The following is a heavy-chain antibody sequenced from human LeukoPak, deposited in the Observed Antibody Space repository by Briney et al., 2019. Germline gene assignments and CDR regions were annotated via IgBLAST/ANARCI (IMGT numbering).Heavy chain of an antibody. D-gene: IGHD3-3*01. Sequence: GGSLSLSCAASGFTFSSYAMHWVRQAPGKGLEWVAVISYDGSNKYYADSVKGRFTISRDNSKNTLYLQMNSLRAEDTAVYYCARDHKPDTIFGVVIIGGYYYGMDVWGQGTTVTVSS. CDR1: GFTFSSYA. CDR3: ARDHKPDTIFGVVIIGGYYYGMDV. V-gene: IGHV3-30-3*01. J-gene: IGHJ6*02. CDR2: ISYDGSNK.